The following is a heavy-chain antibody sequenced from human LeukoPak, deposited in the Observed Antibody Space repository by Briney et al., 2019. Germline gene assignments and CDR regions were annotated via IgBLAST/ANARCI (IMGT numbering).Heavy chain of an antibody. CDR2: ISYDGSNK. Sequence: GGSLRLSCAASGFTFSSYGMHWVRQAPGKGLEWVAVISYDGSNKYYADSVKGRFTISRDNSKNTLYLQMNSLRAEDTAVYYCARDSSIRVPCDYWGQGTLVTVSS. CDR3: ARDSSIRVPCDY. J-gene: IGHJ4*02. D-gene: IGHD3-10*01. V-gene: IGHV3-30*03. CDR1: GFTFSSYG.